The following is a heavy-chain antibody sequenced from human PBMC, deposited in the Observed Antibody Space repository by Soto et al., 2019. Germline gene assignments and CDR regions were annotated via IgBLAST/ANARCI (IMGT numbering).Heavy chain of an antibody. V-gene: IGHV4-59*01. CDR2: IYYSGST. Sequence: XETLSLTCTVSGGSISSYYWSWIRQPPGKGLEWIGYIYYSGSTNYNPSLKSRVTISVDTSKNQFSLKLSSVTAADTAVYYCALITGTGRFDHWGQGTLVTVSS. CDR3: ALITGTGRFDH. D-gene: IGHD1-20*01. CDR1: GGSISSYY. J-gene: IGHJ5*02.